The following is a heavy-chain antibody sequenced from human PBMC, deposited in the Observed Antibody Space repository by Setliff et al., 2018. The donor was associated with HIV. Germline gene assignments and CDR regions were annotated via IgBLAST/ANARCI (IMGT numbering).Heavy chain of an antibody. J-gene: IGHJ4*02. CDR1: GGTFSSYA. CDR2: IIPILGIA. CDR3: AIDYDSSGHFDY. V-gene: IGHV1-69*10. D-gene: IGHD3-22*01. Sequence: ASVKVSCKASGGTFSSYAISWVRQAPGQGLEWMGGIIPILGIANYAQKFQGRVTITADESTSTAYMELSSLRSEDTAVYYCAIDYDSSGHFDYWGQGTLVTVSS.